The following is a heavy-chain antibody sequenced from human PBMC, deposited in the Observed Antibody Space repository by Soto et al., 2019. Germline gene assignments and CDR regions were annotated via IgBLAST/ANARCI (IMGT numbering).Heavy chain of an antibody. D-gene: IGHD3-16*01. V-gene: IGHV3-48*01. J-gene: IGHJ5*02. CDR2: ANTGSTAI. Sequence: GRSLRLSCASFGFRLSSFSMNWVRQSPRRGLEWIAYANTGSTAIYYADSVKGRFTISRDNAQNSLYLQMDSLRAEDTAMFYCAREAHRGGFDLWGQGT. CDR1: GFRLSSFS. CDR3: AREAHRGGFDL.